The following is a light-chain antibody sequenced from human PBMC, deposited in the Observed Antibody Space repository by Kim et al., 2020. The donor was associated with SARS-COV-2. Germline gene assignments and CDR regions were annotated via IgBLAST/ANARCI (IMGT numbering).Light chain of an antibody. J-gene: IGLJ2*01. Sequence: VAPGQPASLTCSGDKLGDKYACWYQQKPGQSPVLVIYQDSKRPSGIPERFSGSNSGNTATLTISGTQAMDEADYYCQAWDSSTVVFGGGTQLTVL. V-gene: IGLV3-1*01. CDR1: KLGDKY. CDR2: QDS. CDR3: QAWDSSTVV.